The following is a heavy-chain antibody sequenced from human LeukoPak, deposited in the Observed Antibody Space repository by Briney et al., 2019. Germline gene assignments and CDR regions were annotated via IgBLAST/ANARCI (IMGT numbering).Heavy chain of an antibody. D-gene: IGHD6-13*01. CDR3: ARDGVSVSGIAVVGPKIGYFDL. Sequence: SETLSLTCAVYGGSFSGYYWNWIRQPPGKGLEWIGEINHSGSTNYNPSLKSRVTISVDTSKNQFSLKLSSVTAADTAVYYCARDGVSVSGIAVVGPKIGYFDLWGRGTLVTVSP. CDR1: GGSFSGYY. CDR2: INHSGST. V-gene: IGHV4-34*01. J-gene: IGHJ2*01.